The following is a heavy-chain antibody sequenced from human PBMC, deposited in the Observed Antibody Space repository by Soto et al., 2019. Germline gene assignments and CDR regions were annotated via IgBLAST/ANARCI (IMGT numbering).Heavy chain of an antibody. V-gene: IGHV3-74*01. CDR2: INNDGSTT. Sequence: GGSLRLSCVASGFPFSTYWMHWVRQAPGKGPVWVSRINNDGSTTRYADSVKGRFTISRDNAKNTLYLQMNSLRAEDTAVYYCASQGLYYYGLDVWGQGTTVTVSS. CDR1: GFPFSTYW. CDR3: ASQGLYYYGLDV. J-gene: IGHJ6*02.